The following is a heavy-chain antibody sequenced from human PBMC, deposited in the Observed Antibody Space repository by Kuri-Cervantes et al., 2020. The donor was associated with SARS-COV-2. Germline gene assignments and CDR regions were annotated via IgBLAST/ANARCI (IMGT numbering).Heavy chain of an antibody. CDR1: GESFSGYY. V-gene: IGHV4-34*01. J-gene: IGHJ6*04. Sequence: SETLSLTCTFYGESFSGYYWIWIRQPPGKGLEWIGEINHRGSTNYNPSLKSRATMSVDTSNNQFSLILTSVTAADTAVYYCARPGGFLDVWGKGTTVTVSS. D-gene: IGHD4-23*01. CDR2: INHRGST. CDR3: ARPGGFLDV.